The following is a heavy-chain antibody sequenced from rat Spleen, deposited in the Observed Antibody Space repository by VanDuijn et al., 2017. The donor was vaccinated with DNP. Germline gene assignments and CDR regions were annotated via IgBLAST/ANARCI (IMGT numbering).Heavy chain of an antibody. V-gene: IGHV3-3*01. J-gene: IGHJ2*01. CDR3: AIQLGVFDY. CDR2: INGAGST. Sequence: EVQLQESGPGLVKPSQSLFLTCSVTGYSITSNYWGWIRQFPGKKLEWMGNINGAGSTDYNPSLKSRISITRDISKNQFFLQVNSVTPEDAATYYCAIQLGVFDYWGQGIMVTVSS. D-gene: IGHD5-1*01. CDR1: GYSITSNY.